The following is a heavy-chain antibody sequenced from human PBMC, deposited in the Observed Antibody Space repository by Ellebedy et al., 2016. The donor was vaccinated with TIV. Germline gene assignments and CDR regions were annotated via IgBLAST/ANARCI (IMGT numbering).Heavy chain of an antibody. D-gene: IGHD3-10*01. V-gene: IGHV4-34*01. CDR1: GGSFSGYY. CDR2: INHSGST. CDR3: VTHKDGYYGSGSRIDY. Sequence: MPSETLSLTCAVYGGSFSGYYWSWIRQPPGKGLEWIGEINHSGSTNYNPSLKSRVTISVDTSKNQFSLKLSSVTAADTAVYYCVTHKDGYYGSGSRIDYWGQGTLVTVSS. J-gene: IGHJ4*02.